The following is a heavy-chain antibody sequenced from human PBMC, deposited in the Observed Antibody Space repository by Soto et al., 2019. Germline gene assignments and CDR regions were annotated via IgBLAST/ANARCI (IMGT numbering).Heavy chain of an antibody. Sequence: QLQLQESGSGLVKPSQTLSLTCAVSGGSISSGDYSWSWIRQPPGKGLEWIGYIYRSGSTYYNPSLRSRVTIAVARSQHQFSLKLTSVTVADTAVYYCARISNSWEVDVWGQGTTVTVSS. CDR1: GGSISSGDYS. CDR3: ARISNSWEVDV. J-gene: IGHJ6*02. V-gene: IGHV4-30-2*01. D-gene: IGHD6-13*01. CDR2: IYRSGST.